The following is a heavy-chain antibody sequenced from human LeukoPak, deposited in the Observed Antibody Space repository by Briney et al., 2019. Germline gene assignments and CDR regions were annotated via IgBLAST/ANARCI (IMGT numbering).Heavy chain of an antibody. D-gene: IGHD3-10*01. CDR3: AKRPIFGELLYYFDY. V-gene: IGHV3-23*01. CDR2: ISGSGDST. CDR1: GFTFSSYS. J-gene: IGHJ4*02. Sequence: GGSLTLSCTASGFTFSSYSMNWVRQAPGKGLEWVSTISGSGDSTYYADSVQGRFTIFSDNSTKTLYLKMNSLKAEDTAIYYCAKRPIFGELLYYFDYWGQGTLVTVSS.